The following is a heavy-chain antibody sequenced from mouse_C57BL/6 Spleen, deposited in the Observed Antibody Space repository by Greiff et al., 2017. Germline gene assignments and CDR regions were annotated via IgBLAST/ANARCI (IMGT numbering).Heavy chain of an antibody. J-gene: IGHJ1*03. CDR3: ARDRVAKYFDV. CDR2: ISDGGSYT. CDR1: GFTFSSYA. Sequence: DVMLVESGGGLVKPGGSLKLSCAASGFTFSSYAMSWVRQTPEKRLEWVATISDGGSYTYYPDNVKGRFTISRDNAKNNLYLQMSHLKSEDTAMYYCARDRVAKYFDVWGTGTTVTVSS. V-gene: IGHV5-4*01. D-gene: IGHD1-1*02.